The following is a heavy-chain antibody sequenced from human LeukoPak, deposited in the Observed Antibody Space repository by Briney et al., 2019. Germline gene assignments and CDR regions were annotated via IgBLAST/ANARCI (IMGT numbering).Heavy chain of an antibody. Sequence: GGSLRLSCAASGFTFSSYWMSWVRQAPGKGLEWVANIKQDGREKYYVDSVKGRFTISRDNAKNSLYLQMNSLRAEDTAVYYCARGDSSSWFYFDYWGQGTLVTVSS. CDR1: GFTFSSYW. D-gene: IGHD6-13*01. CDR3: ARGDSSSWFYFDY. J-gene: IGHJ4*02. CDR2: IKQDGREK. V-gene: IGHV3-7*01.